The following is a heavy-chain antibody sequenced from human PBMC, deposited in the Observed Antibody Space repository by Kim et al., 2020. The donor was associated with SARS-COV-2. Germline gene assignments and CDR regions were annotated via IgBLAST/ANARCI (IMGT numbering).Heavy chain of an antibody. D-gene: IGHD6-6*01. J-gene: IGHJ3*02. CDR1: GGSISSGGYS. CDR2: IYHSGST. Sequence: SETLSLTCAVSGGSISSGGYSWSWIRQPPGKGLEWIGYIYHSGSTYYNPSLKSRVTISVDRSKNQFSLKLSSVTAADTAVYYCARGPRPVNAFDIWGQGTMVTVSS. V-gene: IGHV4-30-2*01. CDR3: ARGPRPVNAFDI.